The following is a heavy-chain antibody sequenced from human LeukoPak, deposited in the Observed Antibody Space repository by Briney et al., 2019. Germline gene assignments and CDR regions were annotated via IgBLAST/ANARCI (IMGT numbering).Heavy chain of an antibody. J-gene: IGHJ6*02. CDR1: GFAFSSYA. V-gene: IGHV3-23*01. D-gene: IGHD3-10*01. Sequence: GGSLRLSCAASGFAFSSYAMSWVRQAPGKGLEWVSAISGSGGSTYYADSVKGRFTISRDNSKNTLYLQMNSLRAEDTAVYYCAESNYYGSRSYYPYGMDVWGQGTTVTVSS. CDR2: ISGSGGST. CDR3: AESNYYGSRSYYPYGMDV.